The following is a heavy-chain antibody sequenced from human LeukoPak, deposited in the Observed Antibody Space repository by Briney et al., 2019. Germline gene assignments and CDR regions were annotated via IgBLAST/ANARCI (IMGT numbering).Heavy chain of an antibody. J-gene: IGHJ4*02. CDR1: GFTFSSYG. CDR3: ASQIIGGYSYGYDY. CDR2: ISYDGSNK. D-gene: IGHD5-18*01. Sequence: PGRSLRLSCAASGFTFSSYGMHWVRQAPGKGLEWVAVISYDGSNKYYADSVKGQFTISRDNSKNTLYLQMYSLRAEDTAVYYCASQIIGGYSYGYDYWGQGTLVTVSS. V-gene: IGHV3-30*03.